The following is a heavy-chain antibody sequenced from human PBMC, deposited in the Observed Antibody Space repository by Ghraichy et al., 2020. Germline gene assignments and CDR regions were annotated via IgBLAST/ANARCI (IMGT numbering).Heavy chain of an antibody. V-gene: IGHV3-30*18. CDR1: GFTFSSYG. CDR3: AKDSHSPYSSGNPGYYYYYGMDV. J-gene: IGHJ6*02. CDR2: ILYDGSNK. Sequence: GGSLRLSCAASGFTFSSYGMHWVRQAPGKGLEWVAVILYDGSNKYYADSVKGRFTISRDNSKNTLYLQMNSLRAEDTAVYYCAKDSHSPYSSGNPGYYYYYGMDVWGQGTTVTVSS. D-gene: IGHD6-19*01.